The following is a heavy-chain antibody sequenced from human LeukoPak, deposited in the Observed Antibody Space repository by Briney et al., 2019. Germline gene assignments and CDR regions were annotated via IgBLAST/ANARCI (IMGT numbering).Heavy chain of an antibody. D-gene: IGHD3-22*01. CDR2: INHSGST. CDR1: GGSFSGYY. CDR3: ARYDSSGYYHYYYYGMDV. V-gene: IGHV4-34*01. Sequence: PSETLSLTCAVYGGSFSGYYWSWIRQPPGKGLERIGEINHSGSTNYNPSLKSRVTISVDTSKNQFSLKLSSVTAADTAVYYCARYDSSGYYHYYYYGMDVWGQGTTVTVS. J-gene: IGHJ6*02.